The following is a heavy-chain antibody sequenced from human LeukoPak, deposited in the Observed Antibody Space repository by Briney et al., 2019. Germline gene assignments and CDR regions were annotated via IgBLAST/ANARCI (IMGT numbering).Heavy chain of an antibody. CDR2: IKSNPDGGTA. D-gene: IGHD3-3*01. CDR3: TTLSYDVHY. CDR1: GFIFHNAW. Sequence: GGSLRLSCAASGFIFHNAWMTWVRQTPGKGLEWVGRIKSNPDGGTADYAAPVKGRFIISRDDSKNTLYLQLNSLKTEDTAVYYCTTLSYDVHYWGQGTLVTVSS. J-gene: IGHJ4*02. V-gene: IGHV3-15*05.